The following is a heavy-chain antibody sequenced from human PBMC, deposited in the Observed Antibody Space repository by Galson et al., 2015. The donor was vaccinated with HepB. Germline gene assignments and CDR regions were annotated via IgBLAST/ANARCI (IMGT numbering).Heavy chain of an antibody. CDR1: GFTFSSYG. CDR2: ISYDGSNK. D-gene: IGHD3-3*01. Sequence: SLRLSCAASGFTFSSYGMHWVRQAPGKGLEWVAVISYDGSNKYYADSVKGRFTISRDNSKNTLYLRMNSLRAEDTAVYYCAKTGGYYDFWSGYRRGYYFDYWGQGTLVTVSS. CDR3: AKTGGYYDFWSGYRRGYYFDY. V-gene: IGHV3-30*18. J-gene: IGHJ4*02.